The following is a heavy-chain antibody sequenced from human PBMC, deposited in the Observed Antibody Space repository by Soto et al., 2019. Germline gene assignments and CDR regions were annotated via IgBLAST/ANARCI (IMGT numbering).Heavy chain of an antibody. CDR2: ISSSGSTI. V-gene: IGHV3-11*01. J-gene: IGHJ3*02. Sequence: GGSLRLSCAASGFTFSDYYMIWIRQAPGKGLEWVSYISSSGSTIYYADSVKGRFTISRDNAKNSLYLQMNSLRAEDTAVYYCARVGGIAVAEAFDIWGQGTMVTVSS. D-gene: IGHD6-19*01. CDR3: ARVGGIAVAEAFDI. CDR1: GFTFSDYY.